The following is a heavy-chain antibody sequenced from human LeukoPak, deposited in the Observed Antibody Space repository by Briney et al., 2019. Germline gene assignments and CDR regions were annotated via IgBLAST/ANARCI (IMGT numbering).Heavy chain of an antibody. D-gene: IGHD3-22*01. Sequence: SETLSLTCTVSGGSISSYYWNWIRQPPGKGLEWIGYISYSGSTNYNSSLKSRVTISVDTSKNQLSLKLSSVTAADTAVYYCARAQVVISGDAFDIWGQGTMVTVSS. V-gene: IGHV4-59*08. J-gene: IGHJ3*02. CDR3: ARAQVVISGDAFDI. CDR2: ISYSGST. CDR1: GGSISSYY.